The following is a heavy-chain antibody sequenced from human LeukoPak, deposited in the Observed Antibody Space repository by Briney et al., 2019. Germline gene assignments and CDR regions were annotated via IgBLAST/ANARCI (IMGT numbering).Heavy chain of an antibody. CDR2: ISGSGGST. Sequence: GGSLRLSCAASGFTFSSYAMSWVRQAPGKGLEWVSAISGSGGSTYYADSVKGRFTISRDNSKNTLYLQMNSLRAEDTAVYYCAEVIGMGELPVADFDYWGQGTLVTVSS. V-gene: IGHV3-23*01. J-gene: IGHJ4*02. CDR1: GFTFSSYA. CDR3: AEVIGMGELPVADFDY. D-gene: IGHD1-26*01.